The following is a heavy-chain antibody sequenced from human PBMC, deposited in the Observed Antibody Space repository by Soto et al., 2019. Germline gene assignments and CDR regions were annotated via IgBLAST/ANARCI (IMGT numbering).Heavy chain of an antibody. CDR3: ARDPPYGSGTSQNYGMDV. D-gene: IGHD3-10*01. CDR2: IKQDGSET. Sequence: PGGSLRLSCAASGFTFNTYWMTWVRQAPGKGLEWVANIKQDGSETYYVDSVKGRFTISRDNAKNSLYLQMNSLRAEDTAVYYCARDPPYGSGTSQNYGMDVWGQGT. CDR1: GFTFNTYW. V-gene: IGHV3-7*04. J-gene: IGHJ6*02.